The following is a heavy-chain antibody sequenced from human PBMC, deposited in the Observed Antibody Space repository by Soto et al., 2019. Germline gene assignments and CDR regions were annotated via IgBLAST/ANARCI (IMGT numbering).Heavy chain of an antibody. Sequence: SETLSLTCTVYRVSVHNSHSFWAWIRQPPGKGLQFIASVYHNGGAHYNSSLKSRVTISVDTANNQVSLRMRSLTAADTAFYYCGRVVEGATRHTDPDSWGQGILGTV. CDR2: VYHNGGA. CDR1: RVSVHNSHSF. CDR3: GRVVEGATRHTDPDS. V-gene: IGHV4-39*01. J-gene: IGHJ5*01. D-gene: IGHD2-21*01.